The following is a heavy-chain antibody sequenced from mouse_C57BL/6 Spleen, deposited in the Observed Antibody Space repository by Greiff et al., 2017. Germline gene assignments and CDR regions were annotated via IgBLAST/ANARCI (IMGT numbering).Heavy chain of an antibody. Sequence: VQLQQSGPGLVQPSQSLSITCTVSGFSLTSYGVHWVRQSPGKGLEWLGVIWSGGSTDYNAAFISRLSISKDNSKSQVFLKMNSLQADDTAIYYCARCWLRRDYYAMDYWGQGTSVTVSS. V-gene: IGHV2-2*01. CDR2: IWSGGST. CDR3: ARCWLRRDYYAMDY. J-gene: IGHJ4*01. CDR1: GFSLTSYG. D-gene: IGHD2-2*01.